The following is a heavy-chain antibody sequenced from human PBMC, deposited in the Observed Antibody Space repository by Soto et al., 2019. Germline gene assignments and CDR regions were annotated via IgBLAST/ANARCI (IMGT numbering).Heavy chain of an antibody. Sequence: QVQLVQSGAEVKKPGASVKVSCKASGYTFTSYGISWVRQAPGQGLEWMGWISAYNGNTNYAQKRQDRVTMTTDTSTGTADMKLRSLRSDDTAVYYCARGGYCSGGSCYSGWFDPWGQGTLVTVSS. J-gene: IGHJ5*02. CDR3: ARGGYCSGGSCYSGWFDP. D-gene: IGHD2-15*01. CDR1: GYTFTSYG. V-gene: IGHV1-18*04. CDR2: ISAYNGNT.